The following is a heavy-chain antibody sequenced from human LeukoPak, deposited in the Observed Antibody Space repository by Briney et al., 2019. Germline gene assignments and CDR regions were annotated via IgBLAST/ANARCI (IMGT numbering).Heavy chain of an antibody. CDR3: AKDSSPGVRGYFNY. V-gene: IGHV3-15*01. Sequence: GGSLRLSCAASGFTFSNAWMSWVRQAPGKGLEWVGRIKSKTDGGTTDYAAPVKGRFTISRDDSKNTLFLQMNSLRAEDTAVYYCAKDSSPGVRGYFNYWGQGTLVTVSS. CDR2: IKSKTDGGTT. D-gene: IGHD3-22*01. CDR1: GFTFSNAW. J-gene: IGHJ4*02.